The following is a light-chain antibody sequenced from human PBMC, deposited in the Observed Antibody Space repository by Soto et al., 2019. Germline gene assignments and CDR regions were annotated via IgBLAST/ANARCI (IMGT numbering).Light chain of an antibody. CDR2: DVS. V-gene: IGLV2-14*03. CDR1: SSDVGGYNY. J-gene: IGLJ1*01. CDR3: YSYPSSSTYV. Sequence: QSALTQPASVFGSPGQPITISCTGTSSDVGGYNYVSWYQQHPAKAPKVMIYDVSNRPSGVSNRFSGSKSGNTASLTISGLQAEDEADYYCYSYPSSSTYVFGIGTKVTVL.